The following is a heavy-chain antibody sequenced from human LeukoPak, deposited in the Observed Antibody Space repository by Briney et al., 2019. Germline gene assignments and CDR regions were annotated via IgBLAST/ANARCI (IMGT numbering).Heavy chain of an antibody. CDR3: ARETYYYDSSGYYHFDY. J-gene: IGHJ4*02. CDR2: INPNSGGT. D-gene: IGHD3-22*01. Sequence: GASVKVSCKASGYTFTGYYMHWVRQAPGQGLEWMGWINPNSGGTNYAQKLQGRVTMTTDTSTSTAYMELRSLRSDDTAVYYCARETYYYDSSGYYHFDYWGQGTLVTVSS. V-gene: IGHV1-2*02. CDR1: GYTFTGYY.